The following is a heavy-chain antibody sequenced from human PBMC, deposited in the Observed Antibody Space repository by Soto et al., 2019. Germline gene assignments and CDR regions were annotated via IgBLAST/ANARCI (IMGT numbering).Heavy chain of an antibody. J-gene: IGHJ3*02. CDR1: GGTFSSYA. CDR2: IIPIFGTA. D-gene: IGHD1-7*01. CDR3: ARVRVPGNWNYDAFDI. V-gene: IGHV1-69*01. Sequence: QVQLVQSGAEVKKPGSSVKVSCKASGGTFSSYAISWVRQAPGQGLEWMGGIIPIFGTANYAQKFQGRVTNTAGEATRTVYMGLSGLRSENTAVYYCARVRVPGNWNYDAFDIWGKGTMVAVSS.